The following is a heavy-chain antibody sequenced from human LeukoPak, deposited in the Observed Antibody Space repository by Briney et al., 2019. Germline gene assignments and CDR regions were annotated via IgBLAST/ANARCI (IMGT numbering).Heavy chain of an antibody. J-gene: IGHJ4*02. D-gene: IGHD3-3*01. Sequence: PSETLSLTCAVYGGSLSAYYWTWIRQPPGKGLEWIGEINHSGSTNYNPSLKSRVTISVDTSKNQFSLKLSSVTAADTAVYYCATDYDFWSGSIYANYWGQGTLVTVSS. V-gene: IGHV4-34*01. CDR1: GGSLSAYY. CDR3: ATDYDFWSGSIYANY. CDR2: INHSGST.